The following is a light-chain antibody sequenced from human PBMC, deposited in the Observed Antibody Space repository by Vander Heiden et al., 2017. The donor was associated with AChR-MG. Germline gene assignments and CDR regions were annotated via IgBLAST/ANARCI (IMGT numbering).Light chain of an antibody. CDR2: EVS. V-gene: IGLV2-14*01. CDR3: SSYTSSSTRV. CDR1: SSDVGGYNY. Sequence: QSALTQPASVSGSPGQSITISCTGTSSDVGGYNYVSWYQQHPGKAPKLMMYEVSNRPSGVSNRFSGSKSGNTASLTISGLQAEDEADYYCSSYTSSSTRVFGGGTKLTL. J-gene: IGLJ2*01.